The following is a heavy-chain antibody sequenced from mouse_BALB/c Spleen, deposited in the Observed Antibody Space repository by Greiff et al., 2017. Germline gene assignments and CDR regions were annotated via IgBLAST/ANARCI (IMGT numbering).Heavy chain of an antibody. J-gene: IGHJ1*01. CDR3: ARSGITTVVARGFDV. CDR2: INPSTGYT. V-gene: IGHV1-7*01. CDR1: GYTFTSYW. Sequence: VQLQQSGAELAKPGASVKMSCKASGYTFTSYWMHWVNQRPGQGLEWIGYINPSTGYTEYNQKFKDKATLTADKSSSTAYMQLSSLTSEDSAVYYCARSGITTVVARGFDVWGAGTTVTVSS. D-gene: IGHD1-1*01.